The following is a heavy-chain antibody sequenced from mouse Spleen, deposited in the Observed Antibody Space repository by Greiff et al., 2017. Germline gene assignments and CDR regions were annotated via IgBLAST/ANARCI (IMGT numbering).Heavy chain of an antibody. Sequence: EVKLPESGPELVKPGASVKMSCKASGYTLTDSNMHWVKQSHGKSLEWIGYIHPKNGGTSYNQKFKGKATLTVNKSSSTAYMELRSLTSEDSAVYYCARDGYYVAFDVWGAGTTVTVSS. D-gene: IGHD2-3*01. CDR2: IHPKNGGT. CDR1: GYTLTDSN. V-gene: IGHV1-22*01. J-gene: IGHJ1*01. CDR3: ARDGYYVAFDV.